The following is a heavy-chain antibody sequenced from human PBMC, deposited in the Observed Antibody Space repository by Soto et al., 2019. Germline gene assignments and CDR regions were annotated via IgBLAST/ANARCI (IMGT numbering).Heavy chain of an antibody. V-gene: IGHV1-8*01. CDR3: ARLDYGYYARFDY. D-gene: IGHD4-17*01. CDR1: GYTFTSHD. CDR2: MNPNSGNT. J-gene: IGHJ4*02. Sequence: QVQLVQSGAEVKKSGASVKVSCKASGYTFTSHDINWVRQATGQGLEWMGWMNPNSGNTGYAQKYQGRVTMPRNTSISTAYMELSSLRSEDTAVYYCARLDYGYYARFDYWGQGTLVTVSS.